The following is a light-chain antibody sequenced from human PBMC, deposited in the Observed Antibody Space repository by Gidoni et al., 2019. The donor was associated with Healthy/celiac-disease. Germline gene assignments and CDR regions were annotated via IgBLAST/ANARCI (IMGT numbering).Light chain of an antibody. CDR1: QSVSSSY. V-gene: IGKV3-20*01. CDR2: GAS. CDR3: HQYGSSPPGLT. Sequence: IVLTQSPGTLSLSPGERATLSCRASQSVSSSYLAWYQQKPGPAPRLLIYGASSRATGIPDRFSGSGSGTDFTLTSSRLEPEDFAVYYCHQYGSSPPGLTFGGGTKVEIK. J-gene: IGKJ4*01.